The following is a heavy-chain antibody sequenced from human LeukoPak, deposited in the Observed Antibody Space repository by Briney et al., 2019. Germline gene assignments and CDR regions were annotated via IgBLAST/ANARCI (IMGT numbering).Heavy chain of an antibody. J-gene: IGHJ4*02. CDR3: AKDADFGDYPLDY. V-gene: IGHV3-30*02. CDR2: IRYDGSNK. D-gene: IGHD4-17*01. CDR1: GFTFSSYG. Sequence: GESLKISCAASGFTFSSYGMHWVRQAPGKGLEWLAFIRYDGSNKYYADSVKGRFTISRDNSKNTLYLQMNSLRAEDTAVYYCAKDADFGDYPLDYWGQGTLVTVSS.